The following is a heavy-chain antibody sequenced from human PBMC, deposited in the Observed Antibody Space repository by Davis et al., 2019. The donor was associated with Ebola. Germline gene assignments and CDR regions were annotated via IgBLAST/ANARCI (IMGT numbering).Heavy chain of an antibody. J-gene: IGHJ3*02. CDR1: GYTFTSYY. CDR3: ARAPMRRGFDI. CDR2: IIPIFGTA. V-gene: IGHV1-69*13. Sequence: SVKVSCKASGYTFTSYYMHWVRQAPGQGLEWMGGIIPIFGTANYAQKFQGRVTITADESTSTAYMELSSLRSEDTAVYYCARAPMRRGFDIWDQGTMVTVSS.